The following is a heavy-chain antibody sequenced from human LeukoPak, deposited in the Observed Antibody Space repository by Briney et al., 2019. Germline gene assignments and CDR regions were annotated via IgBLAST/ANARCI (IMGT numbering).Heavy chain of an antibody. J-gene: IGHJ6*03. Sequence: GGSLRLSCAASGFTFSDYYMSWIRQAPGKGLEWVSYISSSGSTIYYADSVKGRFTISRDNAKNSLYLQMNSLRAEDTAVYYCNFMVRGSYYYYMDVWGKGTTVTISS. CDR2: ISSSGSTI. V-gene: IGHV3-11*01. D-gene: IGHD3-10*01. CDR1: GFTFSDYY. CDR3: NFMVRGSYYYYMDV.